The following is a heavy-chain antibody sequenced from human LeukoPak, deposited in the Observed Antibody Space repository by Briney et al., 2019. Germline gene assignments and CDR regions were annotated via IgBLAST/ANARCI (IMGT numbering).Heavy chain of an antibody. Sequence: SQTLSLTCAISGDSVSSNSAAWNWIRQSPSRGLEWLGRTYYRSKWYNDYAVSVKSRITINPDTSKNQFSLQLNSVTPEDTAVYYCTREDTPRGVATTPFDYWGQGTLVTVSS. CDR1: GDSVSSNSAA. CDR2: TYYRSKWYN. J-gene: IGHJ4*02. V-gene: IGHV6-1*01. CDR3: TREDTPRGVATTPFDY. D-gene: IGHD5-12*01.